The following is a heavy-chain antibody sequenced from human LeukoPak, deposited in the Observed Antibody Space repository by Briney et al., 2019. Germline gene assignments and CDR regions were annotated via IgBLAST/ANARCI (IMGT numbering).Heavy chain of an antibody. Sequence: RASLKVSCKASGYTFCSYDINWVRQATGQGLELMGWMNPNSGNTGYAQKFQGRVTMTRNTSISTAYMELSSLRSEDTAVYYCARADYYDSSGYPLWGQGTLVTVSS. V-gene: IGHV1-8*01. J-gene: IGHJ4*02. CDR3: ARADYYDSSGYPL. D-gene: IGHD3-22*01. CDR2: MNPNSGNT. CDR1: GYTFCSYD.